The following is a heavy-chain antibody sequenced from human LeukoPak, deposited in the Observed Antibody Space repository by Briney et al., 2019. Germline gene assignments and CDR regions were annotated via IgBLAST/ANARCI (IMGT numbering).Heavy chain of an antibody. CDR2: IKSGGNEK. CDR3: ATFRFLGT. Sequence: GGSLRLSCAASGFTFSNYWMTWVRQGPGKGLEWVANIKSGGNEKYYVDSVKGRFTISRDNVKNSLYLQMNSLRAEDTAIYYCATFRFLGTWGQGTMVTVSP. CDR1: GFTFSNYW. D-gene: IGHD3-3*01. V-gene: IGHV3-7*03. J-gene: IGHJ3*01.